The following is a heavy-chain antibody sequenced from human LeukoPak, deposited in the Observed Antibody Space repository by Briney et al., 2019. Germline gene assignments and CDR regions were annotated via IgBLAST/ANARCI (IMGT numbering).Heavy chain of an antibody. CDR2: INHSGST. Sequence: SETLSLTCAVYGGSFSGYYWGWIRQPPGKGLEWIGEINHSGSTNYNPSLKSRVTISVDTSKNQFSLKLSSVTAADTAVYYCARGRYYGSGSYYIPPFDYWGQGTLVTVSS. V-gene: IGHV4-34*01. CDR1: GGSFSGYY. J-gene: IGHJ4*02. D-gene: IGHD3-10*01. CDR3: ARGRYYGSGSYYIPPFDY.